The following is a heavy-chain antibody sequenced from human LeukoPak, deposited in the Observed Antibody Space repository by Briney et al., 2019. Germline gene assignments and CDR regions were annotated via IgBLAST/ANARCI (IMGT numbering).Heavy chain of an antibody. CDR3: GKTDIYFNPIDY. D-gene: IGHD3-9*01. Sequence: PSETLSLTCAVSGVSISSSEWWIWVRQPPGQGLEWIGEIHRAGRTRYSPSLKSRVTISMDYSKNQFSLKLTSVTAADTAIYYCGKTDIYFNPIDYWGPGSLVTVSS. V-gene: IGHV4-4*02. CDR2: IHRAGRT. CDR1: GVSISSSEW. J-gene: IGHJ4*02.